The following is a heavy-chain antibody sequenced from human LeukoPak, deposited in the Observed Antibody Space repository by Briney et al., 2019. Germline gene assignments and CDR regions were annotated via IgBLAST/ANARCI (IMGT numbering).Heavy chain of an antibody. CDR3: TRDRPNYYGSDGHYYRRNGDY. CDR2: ITSRGEGT. CDR1: EFTFSIYA. V-gene: IGHV3-23*01. J-gene: IGHJ4*02. Sequence: PGGSLRLSCAASEFTFSIYAMSCVRHAPGKGLEWVSSITSRGEGTWYAGSVKGRFTISRDNAKNTLYLQMNSLRAEDTAVYYCTRDRPNYYGSDGHYYRRNGDYWGQGTLVTVSS. D-gene: IGHD3-22*01.